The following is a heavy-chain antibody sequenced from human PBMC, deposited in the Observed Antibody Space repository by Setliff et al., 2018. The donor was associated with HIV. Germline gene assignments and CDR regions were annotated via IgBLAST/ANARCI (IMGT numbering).Heavy chain of an antibody. V-gene: IGHV4-59*08. CDR2: IYYSGST. CDR3: AGGRAGYVAVAVMGSWFDP. CDR1: GGSISAYY. D-gene: IGHD6-19*01. J-gene: IGHJ5*02. Sequence: SETLSLTCTVSGGSISAYYWSWIRQPPGKGLEWIGYIYYSGSTNYNPSLKSRVTISVDTSKNHFSLKLSSVTAADTAVYYCAGGRAGYVAVAVMGSWFDPWGQGTLVTVSS.